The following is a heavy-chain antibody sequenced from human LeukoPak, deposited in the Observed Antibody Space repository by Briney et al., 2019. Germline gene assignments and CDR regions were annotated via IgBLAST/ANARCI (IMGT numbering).Heavy chain of an antibody. CDR1: GFTFSDYY. D-gene: IGHD3-22*01. J-gene: IGHJ4*02. CDR3: ARDSSYNYYDSSGASYYFDY. V-gene: IGHV3-11*01. Sequence: GGSLRLSCAASGFTFSDYYMSWIRQAPGKGLEWVSYISSSGSTIYYAGSVKGRFTISRDNAKNSLYLQMNSLRAEDTAVYYCARDSSYNYYDSSGASYYFDYWGQGTLVTVSS. CDR2: ISSSGSTI.